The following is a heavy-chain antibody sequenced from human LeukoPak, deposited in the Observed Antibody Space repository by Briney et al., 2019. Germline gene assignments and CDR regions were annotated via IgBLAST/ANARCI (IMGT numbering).Heavy chain of an antibody. D-gene: IGHD1-26*01. CDR2: IYSGGST. J-gene: IGHJ4*01. CDR3: ARVTYSGSYYFDY. V-gene: IGHV3-66*01. Sequence: GGSLRLSCAASGFTVSSNYMSWVRQAPGKGLEWVSVIYSGGSTYYADSVKGRFTISRDNSKNTLYLQMNSLRAEDTAVYYCARVTYSGSYYFDYWGQGTLVTVSS. CDR1: GFTVSSNY.